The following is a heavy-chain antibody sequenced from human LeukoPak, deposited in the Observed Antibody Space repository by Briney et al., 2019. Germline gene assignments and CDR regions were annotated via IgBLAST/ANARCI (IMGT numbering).Heavy chain of an antibody. V-gene: IGHV3-23*01. CDR1: GFTFSSYA. J-gene: IGHJ3*02. Sequence: GGSLRLSCAASGFTFSSYAMSWVRQAPGKGLEWVSAISGSGGSTYYVDSVKGRFTISRDNSKNTLYLRMSSLRAEDTAVYYCAKDRQEMATNDAFDIWGQGTMVTVSS. D-gene: IGHD5-24*01. CDR3: AKDRQEMATNDAFDI. CDR2: ISGSGGST.